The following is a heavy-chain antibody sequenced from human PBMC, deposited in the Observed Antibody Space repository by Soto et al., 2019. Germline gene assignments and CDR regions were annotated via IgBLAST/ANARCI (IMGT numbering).Heavy chain of an antibody. V-gene: IGHV1-69*01. J-gene: IGHJ3*02. CDR3: ASLRAVLSRTNLDDAFDI. Sequence: QVQLVQSGAEVKKPGSSVKVSCKASGGTFSSYAISWVRQAPGQGLEWMGGIIPIFGTANYAQKFQGRVTSTADESTSTAYMEMRSLGYEDTAVYYCASLRAVLSRTNLDDAFDIWGQGTMVTVSS. CDR1: GGTFSSYA. CDR2: IIPIFGTA. D-gene: IGHD5-12*01.